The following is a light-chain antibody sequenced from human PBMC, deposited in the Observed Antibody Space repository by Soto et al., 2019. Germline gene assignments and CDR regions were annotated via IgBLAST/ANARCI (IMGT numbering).Light chain of an antibody. CDR3: SSFTSSMTNV. Sequence: QSVLIQPPSVSGSPGQSVTISCTGTSSDVGSYDYVSWYQHHPGTVPKPILYNVNDRPSGVSYRFSGSKSGNTASLTISGLQAADEADYFCSSFTSSMTNVFGSGTKVTVL. CDR2: NVN. J-gene: IGLJ1*01. CDR1: SSDVGSYDY. V-gene: IGLV2-14*03.